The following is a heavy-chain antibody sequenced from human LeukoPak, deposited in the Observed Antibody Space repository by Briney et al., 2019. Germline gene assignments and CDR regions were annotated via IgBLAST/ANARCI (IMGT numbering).Heavy chain of an antibody. CDR1: GGSISSYY. CDR2: IYYSGST. V-gene: IGHV4-59*01. CDR3: ARDRGYGDTYYFDY. Sequence: PSETLSLTCTVSGGSISSYYWSWIRQPPGKGLEWIGYIYYSGSTNYNPSLKSRLTISVDTSKNQFSLKLSSVTAADTAVYYCARDRGYGDTYYFDYWGQGTLVTVSS. J-gene: IGHJ4*02. D-gene: IGHD4-17*01.